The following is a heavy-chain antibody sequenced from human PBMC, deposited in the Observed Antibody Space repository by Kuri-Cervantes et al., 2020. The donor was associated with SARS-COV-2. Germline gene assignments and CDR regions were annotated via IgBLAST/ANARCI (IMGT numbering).Heavy chain of an antibody. Sequence: GESLKISCAASGFSLSRYTMNWVRQAPGKALEWVSSISGSGSYIYYADSVKGRFTISKESGENSLYLHMNSLRAEDTAVYYCARGDFWSGYYWDYWGQGTLVTVSS. CDR2: ISGSGSYI. J-gene: IGHJ4*02. CDR3: ARGDFWSGYYWDY. V-gene: IGHV3-21*01. CDR1: GFSLSRYT. D-gene: IGHD3-3*01.